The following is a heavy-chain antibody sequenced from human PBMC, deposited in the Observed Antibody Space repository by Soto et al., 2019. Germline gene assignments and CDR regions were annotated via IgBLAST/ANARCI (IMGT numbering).Heavy chain of an antibody. Sequence: SETLSLTCTVSGGSISSGGYYWSWIRQHPGKGLEWIGYIYYSGSTYYNPSLKSRVTISVDTSKNQFSLKLSSVTAADTAVYYCARGFILTGYGMDVWGKGTTVT. J-gene: IGHJ6*04. CDR2: IYYSGST. V-gene: IGHV4-31*03. CDR1: GGSISSGGYY. D-gene: IGHD3-9*01. CDR3: ARGFILTGYGMDV.